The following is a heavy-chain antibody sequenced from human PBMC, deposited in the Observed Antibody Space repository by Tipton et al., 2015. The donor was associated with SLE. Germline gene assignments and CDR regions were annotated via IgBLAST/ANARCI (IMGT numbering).Heavy chain of an antibody. D-gene: IGHD6-19*01. V-gene: IGHV4-4*07. CDR2: FYPGGTT. CDR3: ARGVRIAVVKGWYFDL. Sequence: TLSLTCTVSGDSISNYYWSWIRQPAGKGLEWMGRFYPGGTTSYNPSFKSRVTMSADTSKNQFSLKLNSVTAADTAVYYCARGVRIAVVKGWYFDLWGRGTLVTVSS. J-gene: IGHJ2*01. CDR1: GDSISNYY.